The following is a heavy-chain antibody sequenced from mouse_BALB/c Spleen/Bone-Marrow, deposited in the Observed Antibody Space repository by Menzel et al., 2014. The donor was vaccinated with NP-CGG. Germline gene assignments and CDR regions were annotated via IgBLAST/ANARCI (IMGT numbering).Heavy chain of an antibody. CDR2: IYPGNVNT. CDR1: GYTFTSYY. Sequence: QVQLKQSGPELVKPGASVRISCKASGYTFTSYYIHWVKQRPGQGLEWIGWIYPGNVNTKYNEKFKGKATLTAGKSSSTAYMQLSSMTSEDSAVYFCARNDYDSFDYWGQGTTLTVSS. V-gene: IGHV1S56*01. CDR3: ARNDYDSFDY. D-gene: IGHD2-4*01. J-gene: IGHJ2*01.